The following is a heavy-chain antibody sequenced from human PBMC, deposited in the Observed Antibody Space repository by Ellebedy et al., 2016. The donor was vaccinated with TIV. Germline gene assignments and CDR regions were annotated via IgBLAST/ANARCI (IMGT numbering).Heavy chain of an antibody. J-gene: IGHJ5*02. CDR2: MNPNSGST. CDR1: GYTFTTYD. Sequence: ASVKVSXXTSGYTFTTYDINWVRQAAGQGLEWMGWMNPNSGSTAYAQKFQGRVTLTRNTSISTAYMELSSLRSEDTAVYYCARVPSSGHAYGYWWFNPWGQGTPVSVSS. V-gene: IGHV1-8*01. CDR3: ARVPSSGHAYGYWWFNP. D-gene: IGHD5-24*01.